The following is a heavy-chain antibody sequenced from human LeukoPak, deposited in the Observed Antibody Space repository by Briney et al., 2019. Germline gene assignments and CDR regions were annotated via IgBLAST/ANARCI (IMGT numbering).Heavy chain of an antibody. J-gene: IGHJ4*02. D-gene: IGHD6-19*01. CDR1: GFTFSAYS. V-gene: IGHV3-21*01. CDR2: ISGTSTYI. CDR3: AREKVAVALFDY. Sequence: PGGSLRLSCAASGFTFSAYSMNWVRQAPGKGLEWVSSISGTSTYISYADSVKGRFTISRDNAKNSLFLQMNSLRAEDTAVYYCAREKVAVALFDYWGQGALVTVSS.